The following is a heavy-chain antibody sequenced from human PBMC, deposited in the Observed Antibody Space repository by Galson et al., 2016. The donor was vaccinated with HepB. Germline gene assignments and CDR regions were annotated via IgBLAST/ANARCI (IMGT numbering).Heavy chain of an antibody. CDR2: IWYDGSDK. CDR3: AKTVRMTTVTGFDY. Sequence: SLRLSCAASGFTFSSYGMHWVRQAPGKGLEWVAIIWYDGSDKYYADSVKGRFTISRDNSKNTLYLQMNSLRAEDTAVYYCAKTVRMTTVTGFDYWSKGTLVTVAS. D-gene: IGHD4-17*01. V-gene: IGHV3-30*02. CDR1: GFTFSSYG. J-gene: IGHJ4*02.